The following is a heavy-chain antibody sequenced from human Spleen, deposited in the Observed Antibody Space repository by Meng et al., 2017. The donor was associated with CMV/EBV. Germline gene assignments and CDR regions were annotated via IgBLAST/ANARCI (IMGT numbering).Heavy chain of an antibody. D-gene: IGHD6-19*01. V-gene: IGHV3-30*02. Sequence: GESLKISCAASGFTFSSYGMHWVRQAPGKGLEWVAFIRYDGSNKYYADSVKGRCTISRDNSKNTLYLQMNSLRGEDTAVYYCAQEVAGPIDWGQGTLVTVSS. CDR1: GFTFSSYG. CDR3: AQEVAGPID. J-gene: IGHJ4*02. CDR2: IRYDGSNK.